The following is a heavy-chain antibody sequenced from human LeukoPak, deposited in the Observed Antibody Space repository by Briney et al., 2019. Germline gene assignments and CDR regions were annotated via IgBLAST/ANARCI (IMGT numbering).Heavy chain of an antibody. CDR1: GFTFSSYW. Sequence: TGGSLRLSCAASGFTFSSYWMHWVRQAPGKGLVWVSRMNSDGSSTSYADSVKGRFTISRDNAKNTLYLQMNSLRAEDTAVYYCARGFYSSSWYGSEYFQHWGQGTLVTVSS. CDR3: ARGFYSSSWYGSEYFQH. CDR2: MNSDGSST. D-gene: IGHD6-13*01. V-gene: IGHV3-74*01. J-gene: IGHJ1*01.